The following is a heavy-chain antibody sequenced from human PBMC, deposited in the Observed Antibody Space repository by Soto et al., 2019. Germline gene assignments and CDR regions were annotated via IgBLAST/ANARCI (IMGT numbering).Heavy chain of an antibody. CDR3: ATTYDGVLYNWFDP. CDR2: IIPIFGTA. Sequence: QVQLVQSGAEVKKPGSSVKVSCKASGGTFSSYAISWVRQAPGQGLEWMGGIIPIFGTANYVQKFQGRVTITAEESTSTAYMELSSLRSEDTAVYYCATTYDGVLYNWFDPWCQGTLVTVSS. V-gene: IGHV1-69*01. D-gene: IGHD5-12*01. CDR1: GGTFSSYA. J-gene: IGHJ5*02.